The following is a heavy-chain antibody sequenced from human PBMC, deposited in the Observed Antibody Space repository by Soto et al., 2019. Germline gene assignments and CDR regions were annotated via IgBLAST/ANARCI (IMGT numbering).Heavy chain of an antibody. CDR1: GFTFSIYG. V-gene: IGHV3-33*01. CDR2: IWYDGSNK. CDR3: ARDPAPDYDFWSGPYYYYGMDV. D-gene: IGHD3-3*01. Sequence: GGSLRLSCAASGFTFSIYGMHWVRHAPGKGLEWVAVIWYDGSNKYYADSVKGRFTISRDNSKNTLYLQMNSLRAEDTAVYYCARDPAPDYDFWSGPYYYYGMDVWGQGTTVTVSS. J-gene: IGHJ6*02.